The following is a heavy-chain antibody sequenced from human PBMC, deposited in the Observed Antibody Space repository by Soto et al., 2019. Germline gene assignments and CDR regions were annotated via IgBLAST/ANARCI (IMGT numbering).Heavy chain of an antibody. Sequence: EVQLLESGGGLVQPGGSLRLSCTASGFTFSSYAMSWVRQASGKGLEWVSLITSSGGDTYFADSVKGRFTISRDNSKNTLYLQMHNLRAEDTAVYYCAKGDFTDYYATSVYPLDSWGQGTLVTVSS. J-gene: IGHJ4*02. CDR2: ITSSGGDT. CDR1: GFTFSSYA. CDR3: AKGDFTDYYATSVYPLDS. D-gene: IGHD3-22*01. V-gene: IGHV3-23*01.